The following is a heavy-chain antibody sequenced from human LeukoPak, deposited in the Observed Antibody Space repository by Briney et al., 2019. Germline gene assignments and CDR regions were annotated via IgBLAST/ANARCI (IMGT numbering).Heavy chain of an antibody. D-gene: IGHD6-19*01. CDR2: INHSGST. CDR3: ARLGAVAAPY. J-gene: IGHJ4*02. CDR1: GGSFSGYY. Sequence: PSETLSLTCAVYGGSFSGYYWSWIRQPPGKGLEWIGEINHSGSTNYNPSLKSRVTISVDTSKNQFSLKLSSVTAADTAVYYCARLGAVAAPYWGQGTLVTVSS. V-gene: IGHV4-34*01.